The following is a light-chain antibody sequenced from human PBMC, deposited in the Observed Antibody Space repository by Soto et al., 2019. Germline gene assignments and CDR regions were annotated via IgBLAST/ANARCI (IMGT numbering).Light chain of an antibody. J-gene: IGLJ1*01. V-gene: IGLV3-21*04. CDR2: YDS. CDR3: QVWDSSSDHLYV. Sequence: SYELTQPPSVSVAPGKTARITCGGTNIGSKSEHWYQQKPGQAPVLVIYYDSDRPSGIAERFSGSNSGNTATLTISRVESGDEADYYCQVWDSSSDHLYVFGTGTKLTVL. CDR1: NIGSKS.